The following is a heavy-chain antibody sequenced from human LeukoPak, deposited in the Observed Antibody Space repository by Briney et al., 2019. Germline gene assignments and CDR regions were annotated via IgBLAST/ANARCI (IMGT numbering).Heavy chain of an antibody. CDR3: AREVAAAGTWLPYYYYYMDV. Sequence: ASVKVSCKASGYTFTSYDINWVRQATGQGLEWMGWMNPNSGNTGYAQKFQGRVTITRNTSISTAYMELSSLRSEDTAVYYCAREVAAAGTWLPYYYYYMDVWGKGTTVTVSS. CDR2: MNPNSGNT. CDR1: GYTFTSYD. D-gene: IGHD6-13*01. J-gene: IGHJ6*03. V-gene: IGHV1-8*03.